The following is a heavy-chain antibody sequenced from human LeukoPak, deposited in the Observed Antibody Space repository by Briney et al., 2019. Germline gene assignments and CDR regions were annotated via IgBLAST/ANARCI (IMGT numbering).Heavy chain of an antibody. CDR1: GFMFSDYG. D-gene: IGHD2/OR15-2a*01. CDR3: AREGPRGNSQFDY. V-gene: IGHV3-33*01. Sequence: GGSLRLSCAASGFMFSDYGMHWVRQAPGKGLEWVAVIWYDGSKTYYVDSVKGRLTISRDNSKNTLYLQMNSLRAEDTAIYYCAREGPRGNSQFDYWGQGTLVTVSS. CDR2: IWYDGSKT. J-gene: IGHJ4*02.